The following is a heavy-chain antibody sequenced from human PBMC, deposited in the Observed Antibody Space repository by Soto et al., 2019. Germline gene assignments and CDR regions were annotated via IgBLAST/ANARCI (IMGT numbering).Heavy chain of an antibody. D-gene: IGHD2-2*01. J-gene: IGHJ4*02. Sequence: GGSLRLSCAASGFTIRNNYMSWVRLPPGKGLEWVSVIYSGGTTMHADSVRGRFTISRDTSKNILYLDMNSLRVEDTATYFCARAAYPADYFDSWGQGTLVTVSS. CDR1: GFTIRNNY. CDR2: IYSGGTT. CDR3: ARAAYPADYFDS. V-gene: IGHV3-66*01.